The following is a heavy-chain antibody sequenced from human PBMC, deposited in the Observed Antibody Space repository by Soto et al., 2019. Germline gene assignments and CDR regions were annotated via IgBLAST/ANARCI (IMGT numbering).Heavy chain of an antibody. CDR3: ARDLGEYSSSWYSGY. CDR2: ISYDGSNK. V-gene: IGHV3-30-3*01. J-gene: IGHJ4*02. Sequence: PGGSLRLSCAASGFTFSSYAMHWVRQAPGKGLEWVAVISYDGSNKYYADSVKGRFTISRDNSKNTLYLQMNSLRAEDTAVYYCARDLGEYSSSWYSGYGGQGTLVTVSS. D-gene: IGHD6-13*01. CDR1: GFTFSSYA.